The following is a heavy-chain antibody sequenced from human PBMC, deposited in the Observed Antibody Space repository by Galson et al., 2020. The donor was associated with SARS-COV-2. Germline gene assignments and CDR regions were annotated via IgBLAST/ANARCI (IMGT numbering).Heavy chain of an antibody. J-gene: IGHJ5*02. CDR1: GNSLSAGIFC. D-gene: IGHD3-10*01. V-gene: IGHV4-39*01. Sequence: PSETLSLTCTVSGNSLSAGIFCWGWIRQTPGKGLEWVGSICFSGDTYYNPSFKSRVTISMDTSKNQFSLKLSSVTAADSAMYYCARHEPYGLGNYDWRSDHWGQGTLVTVSS. CDR2: ICFSGDT. CDR3: ARHEPYGLGNYDWRSDH.